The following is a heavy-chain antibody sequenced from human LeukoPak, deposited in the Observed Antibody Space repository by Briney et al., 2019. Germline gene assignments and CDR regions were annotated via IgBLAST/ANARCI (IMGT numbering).Heavy chain of an antibody. Sequence: SETLSLTCAVYGSFDIYYWTIVRQPPGKGLEWVGEVTYRGKTDYNPSLKSRVSISVDRTTQQFSLRLTSVTVADTAVYYCAGYGGDWYHDSWGQGTLIIVSS. J-gene: IGHJ4*02. CDR1: GSFDIYY. CDR2: VTYRGKT. V-gene: IGHV4-34*01. CDR3: AGYGGDWYHDS. D-gene: IGHD6-19*01.